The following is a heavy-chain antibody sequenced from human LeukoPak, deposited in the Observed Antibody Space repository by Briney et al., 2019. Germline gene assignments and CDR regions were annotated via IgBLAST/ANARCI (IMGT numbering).Heavy chain of an antibody. CDR1: GFTFSSYW. Sequence: PGGSLRLSCAASGFTFSSYWMRWVRQAPGKGLESVANIHQDGSEKYYVDSVKGRFTISRDNAKNSLCLQMNSLRAEDTAVYYCARGVGANGPSPFDYWGQGTLVTVSS. CDR3: ARGVGANGPSPFDY. CDR2: IHQDGSEK. V-gene: IGHV3-7*01. J-gene: IGHJ4*02. D-gene: IGHD1-26*01.